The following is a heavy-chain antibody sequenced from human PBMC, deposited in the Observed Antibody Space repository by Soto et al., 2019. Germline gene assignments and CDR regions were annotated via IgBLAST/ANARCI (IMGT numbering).Heavy chain of an antibody. D-gene: IGHD6-6*01. V-gene: IGHV4-34*01. Sequence: SETLSLTCAVYGGSFSGYYWSWIRQPPGKGLEWIGEINHSGSTNYNPSLKSRVTISVDTSKNQFSLKLSSVTAADTAVYYCARAVPEYSSSNNWFDPWGQGTLVTVSS. J-gene: IGHJ5*02. CDR3: ARAVPEYSSSNNWFDP. CDR2: INHSGST. CDR1: GGSFSGYY.